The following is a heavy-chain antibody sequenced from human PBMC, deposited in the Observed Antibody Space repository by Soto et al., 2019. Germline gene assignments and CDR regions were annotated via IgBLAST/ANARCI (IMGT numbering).Heavy chain of an antibody. J-gene: IGHJ4*02. V-gene: IGHV3-23*01. Sequence: GGSLILSCAASGFIFSSYTMHWVRQAPGKGLEWVSSLNGGADGPKYADSVKGRFTISRDNSKNTLYLQMNSLSADDTAVYYCAKDPGNARYFDSWGQGTLVTVSS. CDR1: GFIFSSYT. CDR3: AKDPGNARYFDS. CDR2: LNGGADGP.